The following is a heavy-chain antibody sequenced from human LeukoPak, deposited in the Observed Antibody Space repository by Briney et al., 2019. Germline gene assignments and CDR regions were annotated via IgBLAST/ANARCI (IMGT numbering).Heavy chain of an antibody. CDR3: ARLDSSGWYDRGNWFDP. D-gene: IGHD6-19*01. J-gene: IGHJ5*02. CDR1: GGSISSYY. CDR2: IYYSGST. Sequence: SETLSLTCTVSGGSISSYYWSWIRQPPGKGLEWIGYIYYSGSTNYNPSLKSRVTISVDTSKNQLSLKLSSVTAADTAVYYCARLDSSGWYDRGNWFDPWGQETLVTVSS. V-gene: IGHV4-59*08.